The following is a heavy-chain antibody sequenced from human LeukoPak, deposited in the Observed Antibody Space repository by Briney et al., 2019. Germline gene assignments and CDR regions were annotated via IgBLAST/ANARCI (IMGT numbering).Heavy chain of an antibody. CDR2: VNADGGST. CDR3: VRDLWGFDY. Sequence: PGGSLRLSCSVSGGSIRDLAFHWVRQAPGKGLDYVSVVNADGGSTKYGDSVKGRFTVSRDNSKNTVYLQTTSLRFDDTAVYYCVRDLWGFDYWGQGTLVTVSS. V-gene: IGHV3-64D*09. CDR1: GGSIRDLA. D-gene: IGHD3-10*01. J-gene: IGHJ4*02.